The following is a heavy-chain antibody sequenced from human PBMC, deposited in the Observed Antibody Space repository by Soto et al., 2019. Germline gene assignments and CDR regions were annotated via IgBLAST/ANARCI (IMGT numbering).Heavy chain of an antibody. V-gene: IGHV3-23*01. Sequence: WGSLRSSWSFSDFPLGSHEMSGCGQSPGTGLEWVSSISGPGDKTYYSHAVTGQFTISRDNSKNTLHLQMESLRAEDTAIYYCARVKTYYGSKGWFDPWGQGTLVTVSS. J-gene: IGHJ5*02. CDR2: ISGPGDKT. CDR3: ARVKTYYGSKGWFDP. CDR1: DFPLGSHE. D-gene: IGHD3-22*01.